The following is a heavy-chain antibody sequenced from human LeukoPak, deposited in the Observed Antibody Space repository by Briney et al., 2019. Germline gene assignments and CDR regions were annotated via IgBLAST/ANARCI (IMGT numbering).Heavy chain of an antibody. D-gene: IGHD1-26*01. Sequence: SETLSLTCTVSGVSISSSNSYWGWIRQPPGKGLEWIGSIYYTGNTYYNASLKSRVTISVDTSKNQFSLKLSSVTAADTAVYYCARLHSGSFSYFDYWGQGTLVTVSS. CDR2: IYYTGNT. CDR3: ARLHSGSFSYFDY. V-gene: IGHV4-39*07. J-gene: IGHJ4*02. CDR1: GVSISSSNSY.